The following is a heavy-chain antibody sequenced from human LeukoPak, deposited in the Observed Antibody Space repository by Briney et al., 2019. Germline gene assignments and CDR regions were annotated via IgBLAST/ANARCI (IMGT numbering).Heavy chain of an antibody. CDR2: ISGSGGST. CDR1: GFTFDDYG. V-gene: IGHV3-23*01. J-gene: IGHJ3*02. Sequence: GGSLRLSCAASGFTFDDYGMSWVRQAPGKGLEWVSAISGSGGSTYYADSVKGRFTISRDNAKSSLYLQMNSLRAEDTAVYYCARISSLDAFDIWGQGTMVTVSS. CDR3: ARISSLDAFDI. D-gene: IGHD6-13*01.